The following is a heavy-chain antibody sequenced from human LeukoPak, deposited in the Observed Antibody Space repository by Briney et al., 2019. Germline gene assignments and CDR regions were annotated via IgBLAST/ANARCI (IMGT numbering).Heavy chain of an antibody. CDR3: ARGENYGDYLYFDY. CDR2: IIPILGIA. J-gene: IGHJ4*02. V-gene: IGHV1-69*04. CDR1: GGTFSSYA. D-gene: IGHD4-17*01. Sequence: GSSVKVSCKASGGTFSSYAISWVRQAPGQGLEWMGRIIPILGIANYAQRFQGRVTITADKSTSTAYMELSSLRSEDTAVYYCARGENYGDYLYFDYWGQGTLVTVSS.